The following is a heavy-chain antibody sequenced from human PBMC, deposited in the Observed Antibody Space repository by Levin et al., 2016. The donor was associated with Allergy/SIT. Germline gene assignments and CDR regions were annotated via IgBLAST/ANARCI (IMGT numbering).Heavy chain of an antibody. CDR2: INHSGST. CDR3: ASAVIDYSNYVAWFDP. V-gene: IGHV4-34*01. CDR1: GGSFNNYY. D-gene: IGHD4-11*01. Sequence: SETLSLTCAVYGGSFNNYYWSWIRQPPGKGLEWIGEINHSGSTDYNPSLKSRVTISVDTSKNQFSLKLSSVTAADTAVYYCASAVIDYSNYVAWFDPWGQGTLVTVSS. J-gene: IGHJ5*02.